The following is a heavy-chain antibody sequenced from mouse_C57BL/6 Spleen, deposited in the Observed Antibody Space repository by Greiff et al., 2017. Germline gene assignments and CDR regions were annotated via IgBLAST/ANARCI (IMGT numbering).Heavy chain of an antibody. Sequence: VQLKQSGPELVKPGASVKIPCKASGYTFTDYNMDWVKQSHGKSLEWIGDINPNNGGTIYNQKFKGKATLTVDKSSSTAYMELRSLTSEDTAVYYCARRDYGNWYFDVWGTGTTVTVSS. J-gene: IGHJ1*03. CDR2: INPNNGGT. CDR3: ARRDYGNWYFDV. V-gene: IGHV1-18*01. D-gene: IGHD2-1*01. CDR1: GYTFTDYN.